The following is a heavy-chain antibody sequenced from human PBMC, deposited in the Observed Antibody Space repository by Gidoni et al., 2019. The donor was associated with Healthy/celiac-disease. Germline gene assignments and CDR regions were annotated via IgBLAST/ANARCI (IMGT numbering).Heavy chain of an antibody. D-gene: IGHD3-16*01. J-gene: IGHJ2*01. CDR2: IYHSGST. CDR3: ARDGGASTFSYWYFDL. CDR1: GYSISSGYY. V-gene: IGHV4-38-2*02. Sequence: QVQLQESGPGLVQPSETLSLTCTVSGYSISSGYYWGWIRQPPGKGLEWIGSIYHSGSTYYNPSLKSRVTISVDTSKNQFSLKLSSVTAADTAVYYCARDGGASTFSYWYFDLWGRGTLVTVSS.